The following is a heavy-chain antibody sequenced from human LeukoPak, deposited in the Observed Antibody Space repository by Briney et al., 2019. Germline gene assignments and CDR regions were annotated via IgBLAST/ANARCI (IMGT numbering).Heavy chain of an antibody. CDR2: IYSGGST. Sequence: PRGSLRLSCAASGFTVSSNYMSWVRQAPGKGLEWVSVIYSGGSTYYADSVKGRFTISRDNSKNTLYLQMNSLRAEDTAVYYCASGAMPDAFDIWGQGTMVTVSS. D-gene: IGHD2-2*01. J-gene: IGHJ3*02. CDR1: GFTVSSNY. CDR3: ASGAMPDAFDI. V-gene: IGHV3-53*01.